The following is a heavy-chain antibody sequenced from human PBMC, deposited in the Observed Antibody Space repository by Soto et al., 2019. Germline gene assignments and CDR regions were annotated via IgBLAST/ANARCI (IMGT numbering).Heavy chain of an antibody. V-gene: IGHV4-39*01. CDR2: IYYSGST. D-gene: IGHD6-19*01. Sequence: SETLSLTCTVSGGSISSSSYYWGWIRQPPGKGLEWIGSIYYSGSTYYNPSLKSRVTISVDTSKNQFSLKLSSVTAADTAVYYCARHRSNSSGWYSSDYWGQGTLVTVSS. CDR3: ARHRSNSSGWYSSDY. CDR1: GGSISSSSYY. J-gene: IGHJ4*02.